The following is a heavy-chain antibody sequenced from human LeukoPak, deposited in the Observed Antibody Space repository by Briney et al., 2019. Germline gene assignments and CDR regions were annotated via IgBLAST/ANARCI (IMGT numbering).Heavy chain of an antibody. CDR2: ISYDGSNK. Sequence: GGSLRLSCAASGFTFSSYGMHWVRQAPGKGLEWVAVISYDGSNKYYADSVKGRFTISRDNSKNTLYLQMNSLRAEDTAVYYCANDRRSVAGQYFDYWGQGTLVTVSS. V-gene: IGHV3-30*18. D-gene: IGHD6-19*01. J-gene: IGHJ4*02. CDR1: GFTFSSYG. CDR3: ANDRRSVAGQYFDY.